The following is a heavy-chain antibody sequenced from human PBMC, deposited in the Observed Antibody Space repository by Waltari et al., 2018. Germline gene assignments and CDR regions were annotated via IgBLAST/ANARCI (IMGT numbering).Heavy chain of an antibody. CDR3: ARAPGYDFWSGYYGDYFDY. Sequence: QVQLVQSGAEVKKPGASVKVSCKASGYTFTGYYMHWVRQAPGQGLEWMGWINPNSGGTNYAQKFQGRVTMTRDTSNSTAYMELSRLRSDDTAVYYCARAPGYDFWSGYYGDYFDYWGQGTLVTVSS. D-gene: IGHD3-3*01. CDR1: GYTFTGYY. J-gene: IGHJ4*02. CDR2: INPNSGGT. V-gene: IGHV1-2*02.